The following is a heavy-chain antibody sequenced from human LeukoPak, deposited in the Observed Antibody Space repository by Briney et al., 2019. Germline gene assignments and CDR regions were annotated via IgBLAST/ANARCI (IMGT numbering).Heavy chain of an antibody. D-gene: IGHD2-15*01. CDR3: ARGTVSGQDYYYMDV. CDR1: GYTFTSYG. CDR2: INGNNGKT. Sequence: ASVKVSCKASGYTFTSYGISWVRQAPGQGLEWMGWINGNNGKTNYAQKLQGRVTMTTDTSTSTVYMELRSLRSDDTAVYHCARGTVSGQDYYYMDVWGTGTTVSVSS. V-gene: IGHV1-18*01. J-gene: IGHJ6*03.